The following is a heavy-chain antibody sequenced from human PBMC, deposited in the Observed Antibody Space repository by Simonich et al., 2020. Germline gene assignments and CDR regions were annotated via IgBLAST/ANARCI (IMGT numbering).Heavy chain of an antibody. CDR3: AREIEAGNAFDI. CDR2: ISSSSSYI. V-gene: IGHV3-21*01. J-gene: IGHJ3*02. CDR1: GLTFSSYS. Sequence: EVQLVESGGGLVKPGGSLRLSCAASGLTFSSYSMNWVRQAPGKGLEWISSISSSSSYIYYADSVKGRFTISRDNAKNSLYLQMNSLRAEDTAVYYCAREIEAGNAFDIWGQGTMVTVSS.